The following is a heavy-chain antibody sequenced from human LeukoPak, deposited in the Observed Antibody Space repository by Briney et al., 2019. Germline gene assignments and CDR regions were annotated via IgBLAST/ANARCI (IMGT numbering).Heavy chain of an antibody. CDR1: GFTFSSYA. CDR2: ISYDGSNK. J-gene: IGHJ6*02. V-gene: IGHV3-30-3*01. Sequence: GGSLRLSCAASGFTFSSYAMHWVRQAPGKGLEWVAVISYDGSNKYYADSVKGRFTISRDNSKNTLYLQMNSLRAEDTAVYYCAKDLKWGQGTTVTVSS. CDR3: AKDLK.